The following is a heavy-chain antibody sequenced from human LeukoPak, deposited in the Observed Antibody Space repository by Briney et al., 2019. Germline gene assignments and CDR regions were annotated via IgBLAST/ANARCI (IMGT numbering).Heavy chain of an antibody. D-gene: IGHD5-24*01. Sequence: SETLSLTCTVSGGPISSHCWSWIRQPPGKGLEWIGYIYYSGSTNYNPSLKSRVTISVDTSKSQFSLKLSSVTAADTAVYYCARGAGWLPLVWDQGTLVTVSS. J-gene: IGHJ4*02. CDR3: ARGAGWLPLV. CDR2: IYYSGST. V-gene: IGHV4-59*11. CDR1: GGPISSHC.